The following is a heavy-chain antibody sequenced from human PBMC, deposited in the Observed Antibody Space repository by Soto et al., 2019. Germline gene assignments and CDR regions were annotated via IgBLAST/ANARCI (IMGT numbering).Heavy chain of an antibody. V-gene: IGHV4-31*03. Sequence: TSETLSLTCTVSDGSINSGGYYWNWIRQHPGKGLEWIGYIYYSGSTYYNPSLKSRVTISVDTSKNQFSLKLSSVTAADTAVYYCARVPDYWGQGTLVTVSS. CDR2: IYYSGST. J-gene: IGHJ4*02. CDR1: DGSINSGGYY. CDR3: ARVPDY. D-gene: IGHD2-2*01.